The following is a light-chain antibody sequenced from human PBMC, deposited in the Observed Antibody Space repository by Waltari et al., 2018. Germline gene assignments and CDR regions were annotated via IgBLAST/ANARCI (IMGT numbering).Light chain of an antibody. CDR3: QQYNSYSRT. Sequence: DIQMTQSPSSLSASVGDRDTITCRASQSISSWFAWYQQKPGKAPNLLIYKASSLGSGVPSRFSGSGSGTEFTLTISSLQPDDFATYYCQQYNSYSRTFGQGTKVEIK. CDR2: KAS. J-gene: IGKJ1*01. CDR1: QSISSW. V-gene: IGKV1-5*03.